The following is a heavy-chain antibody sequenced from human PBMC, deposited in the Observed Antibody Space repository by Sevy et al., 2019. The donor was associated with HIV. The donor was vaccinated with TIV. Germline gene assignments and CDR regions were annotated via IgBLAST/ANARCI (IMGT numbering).Heavy chain of an antibody. CDR2: INPNSGGT. J-gene: IGHJ4*02. D-gene: IGHD1-7*01. CDR1: GYTFSGYD. V-gene: IGHV1-2*02. Sequence: ASVKVSCKASGYTFSGYDMHWVRQAPGQGLEWMGWINPNSGGTNYAQKFQDRVTMTRDTSINTAYMELSRLRSDDTALYYCARDMELVDEGTQEFFYWGQGTLVTVSS. CDR3: ARDMELVDEGTQEFFY.